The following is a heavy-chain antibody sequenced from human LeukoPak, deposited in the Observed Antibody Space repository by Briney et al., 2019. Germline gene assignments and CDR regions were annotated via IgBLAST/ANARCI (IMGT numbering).Heavy chain of an antibody. Sequence: PGGSLRLSCAASGFTFSSHGRNWVRQAPGKGLEWLSYISRSSSTIYYADSVKGRFTISRDNAKNSLYLQMNSLRDEDTAVYYCARDRNPYADYSGNDYWGQGTLVTVSS. V-gene: IGHV3-48*02. CDR3: ARDRNPYADYSGNDY. J-gene: IGHJ4*02. CDR1: GFTFSSHG. CDR2: ISRSSSTI. D-gene: IGHD4-17*01.